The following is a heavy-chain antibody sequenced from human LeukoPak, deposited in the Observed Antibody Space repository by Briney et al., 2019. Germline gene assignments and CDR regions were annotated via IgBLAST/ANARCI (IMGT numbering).Heavy chain of an antibody. J-gene: IGHJ4*02. CDR3: ARRSWYVDY. Sequence: GGSLRLSCAASGFTFSSYSMNWVRQAPGKGLEWVANIKQDGSEKYYVDSVKGRFTISRDNAKNSLYLQMNSLRAEDTAVYYCARRSWYVDYWGQGTLVTVSS. V-gene: IGHV3-7*01. CDR1: GFTFSSYS. CDR2: IKQDGSEK. D-gene: IGHD6-13*01.